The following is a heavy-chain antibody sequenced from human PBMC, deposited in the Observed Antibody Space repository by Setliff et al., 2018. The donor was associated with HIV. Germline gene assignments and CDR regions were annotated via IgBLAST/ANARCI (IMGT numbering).Heavy chain of an antibody. CDR1: GYTLSDYG. Sequence: ASVKVSCKASGYTLSDYGMTWVRQAPGQGLEWMAWISAYSGNRKFAQKFQGRVTVTRDTSTSTAYMELTSLRSDDTAVYYCARTMDYGDYEPLDYWGQGTRVTVS. CDR3: ARTMDYGDYEPLDY. CDR2: ISAYSGNR. V-gene: IGHV1-18*01. J-gene: IGHJ4*02. D-gene: IGHD4-17*01.